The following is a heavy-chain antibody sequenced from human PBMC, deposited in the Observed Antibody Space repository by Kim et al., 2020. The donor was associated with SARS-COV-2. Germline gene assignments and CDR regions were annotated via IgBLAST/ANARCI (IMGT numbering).Heavy chain of an antibody. CDR3: ARENSSSWSGDAFDI. J-gene: IGHJ3*02. V-gene: IGHV1-69*01. Sequence: PKFQGRVTITADESTSTAYMELSSLRSEDTAVYYCARENSSSWSGDAFDIWGQGTMVTVSS. D-gene: IGHD6-13*01.